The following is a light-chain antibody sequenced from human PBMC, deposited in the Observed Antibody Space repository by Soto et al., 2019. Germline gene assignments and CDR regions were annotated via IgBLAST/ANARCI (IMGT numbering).Light chain of an antibody. J-gene: IGKJ5*01. CDR2: DAS. V-gene: IGKV3-11*01. CDR1: QSVSSSY. CDR3: QQRMNWPLT. Sequence: EIVLTQSPATLSLSPGERATLSCRASQSVSSSYLVWRQQKPGQAPRLLIYDASNRATGIPARFSGSGSETDFTLTISSLEPEDVAVYYCQQRMNWPLTFGQGTRLEIK.